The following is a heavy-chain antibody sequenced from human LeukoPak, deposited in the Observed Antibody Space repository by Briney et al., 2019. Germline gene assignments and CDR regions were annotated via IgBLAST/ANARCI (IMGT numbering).Heavy chain of an antibody. D-gene: IGHD3-22*01. CDR1: GFTFSSYA. CDR3: ARDYYDSLDY. CDR2: ISYDVSNK. Sequence: GGSLRLSCAASGFTFSSYAMHWVRQAPGKELEWVAGISYDVSNKYYADSVKGRFTISRDNSKNTLYLQMNSLRAEDTAVYYCARDYYDSLDYWGQGTLVTVSS. V-gene: IGHV3-30*04. J-gene: IGHJ4*02.